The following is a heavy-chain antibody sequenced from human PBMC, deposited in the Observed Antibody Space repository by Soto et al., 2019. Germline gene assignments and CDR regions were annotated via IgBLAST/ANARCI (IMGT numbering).Heavy chain of an antibody. CDR2: ISSSGSTI. V-gene: IGHV3-11*01. Sequence: PGGSLRLSYAASGFTFSDYYMSWIRQAPGKGLEWVSYISSSGSTIYYADSAKGRFTISRDNAKNSLYLQMNSLRAEDTAVYYCARGVCPSYYDFCNGFDYWGQGTLVTVSS. D-gene: IGHD3-3*01. J-gene: IGHJ4*02. CDR3: ARGVCPSYYDFCNGFDY. CDR1: GFTFSDYY.